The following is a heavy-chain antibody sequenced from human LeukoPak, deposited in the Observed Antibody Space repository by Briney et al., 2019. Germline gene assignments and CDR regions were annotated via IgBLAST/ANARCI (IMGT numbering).Heavy chain of an antibody. D-gene: IGHD4-23*01. CDR3: TKHPSDDGGAIDY. V-gene: IGHV3-73*01. CDR1: GFTFSASA. J-gene: IGHJ4*02. CDR2: IRSKANNYAT. Sequence: GGSLRLSCAASGFTFSASAMHWVRQASGTGLEWVGRIRSKANNYATAYAASVKGRFTISRDDSKNTAYLQMNSLKTEDTAVYYCTKHPSDDGGAIDYWGQGTLVTVSS.